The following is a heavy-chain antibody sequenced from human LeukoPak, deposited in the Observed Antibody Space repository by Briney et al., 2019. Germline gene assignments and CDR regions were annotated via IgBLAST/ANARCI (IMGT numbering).Heavy chain of an antibody. CDR2: IYHSGST. V-gene: IGHV4-38-2*02. Sequence: SETLSLTCTVSGYSISSGYYWGWIRQPPGKGLEWIGSIYHSGSTYYNPSLKSRVTISVDTSKNQFSLKLSSVTAADTAVYYCARDLNGEYYFDYWGQGTLVTVSS. D-gene: IGHD4-17*01. CDR3: ARDLNGEYYFDY. CDR1: GYSISSGYY. J-gene: IGHJ4*02.